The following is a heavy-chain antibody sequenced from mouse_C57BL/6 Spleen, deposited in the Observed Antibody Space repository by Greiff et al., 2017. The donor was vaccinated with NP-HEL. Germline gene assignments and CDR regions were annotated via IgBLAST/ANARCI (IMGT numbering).Heavy chain of an antibody. J-gene: IGHJ3*01. CDR2: INPNNGGT. CDR3: ARGGYYGSFAY. V-gene: IGHV1-26*01. CDR1: GYTFTDYY. D-gene: IGHD1-1*01. Sequence: EVQLQQSGPELVKPGASVKISCKASGYTFTDYYMNWVKQSLGKSLEWIGDINPNNGGTSYNQKFKGKATLTVDKSSSTAYMELRSLTSEDSAVYYCARGGYYGSFAYWGQGTLVTVSA.